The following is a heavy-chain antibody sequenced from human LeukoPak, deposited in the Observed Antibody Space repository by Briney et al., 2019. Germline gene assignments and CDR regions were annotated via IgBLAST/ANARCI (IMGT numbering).Heavy chain of an antibody. V-gene: IGHV5-51*01. CDR2: IYLGDSDT. CDR1: GYSFTSYW. D-gene: IGHD3-10*01. CDR3: ARVTRITLVRGVMTSFDY. J-gene: IGHJ4*02. Sequence: GESLKISCKGSGYSFTSYWIGWVRQMPGKGLEWMGIIYLGDSDTRYSPSFQGQVTISADKSISTAYLQWSSLKASDTAMYYCARVTRITLVRGVMTSFDYWGQGTLVTVSS.